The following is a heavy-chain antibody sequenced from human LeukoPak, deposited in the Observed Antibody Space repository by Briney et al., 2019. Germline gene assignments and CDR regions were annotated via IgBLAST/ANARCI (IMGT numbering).Heavy chain of an antibody. J-gene: IGHJ4*02. CDR2: INHSGST. Sequence: SETLSLTYTVSGGSISSSSYYWGWIRQPPGKGLEWIGEINHSGSTNYNPSLQSRVTISVDTSKNQFSLKLRSVTAEDTAVYYCARKGRLRYVYYDYWGQRTLVTVS. CDR3: ARKGRLRYVYYDY. V-gene: IGHV4-39*07. D-gene: IGHD5-18*01. CDR1: GGSISSSSYY.